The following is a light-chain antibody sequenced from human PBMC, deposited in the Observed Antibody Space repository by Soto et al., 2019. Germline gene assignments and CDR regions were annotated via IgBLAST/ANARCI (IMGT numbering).Light chain of an antibody. Sequence: EIGLTQSPGTLSFSPGERATLSCRASQSLSSSYLAWCQQKPGHPPRLLIYGSSRRATGIPDRFSGSGSGTDFTLTISRLEPEDFAVYYCQQHSNPLLTFGQGTRLEIK. CDR3: QQHSNPLLT. CDR1: QSLSSSY. J-gene: IGKJ5*01. CDR2: GSS. V-gene: IGKV3-20*01.